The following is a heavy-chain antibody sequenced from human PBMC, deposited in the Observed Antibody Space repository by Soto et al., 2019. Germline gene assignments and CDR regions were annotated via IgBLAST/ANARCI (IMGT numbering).Heavy chain of an antibody. CDR1: GYSFTTYG. Sequence: QAQLVQSGPEVKKPGASVKVSCKASGYSFTTYGFNWVRQAPGQGLEWMGWISVFNGNANYPQKFQGRVTVTTDTSTSTAYMELRSLRPDDTAVYYCARDRPPYDSSGYLWGQGTLVTVSS. CDR3: ARDRPPYDSSGYL. D-gene: IGHD3-22*01. J-gene: IGHJ4*02. CDR2: ISVFNGNA. V-gene: IGHV1-18*01.